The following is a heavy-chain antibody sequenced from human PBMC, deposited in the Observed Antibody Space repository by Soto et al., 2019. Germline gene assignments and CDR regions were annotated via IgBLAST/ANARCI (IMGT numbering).Heavy chain of an antibody. V-gene: IGHV5-51*01. CDR2: IYPGDSDT. J-gene: IGHJ6*02. CDR1: GYSFTSYR. D-gene: IGHD6-25*01. CDR3: ARFTAARSPSDDYGLDV. Sequence: PGESPKVSCKGSGYSFTSYRIARVRQMPGKGLEWMGIIYPGDSDTRYSPSFQGHATISADKSISTAYLPWSSLKASDTAMYYCARFTAARSPSDDYGLDVWGQGTTVTVSS.